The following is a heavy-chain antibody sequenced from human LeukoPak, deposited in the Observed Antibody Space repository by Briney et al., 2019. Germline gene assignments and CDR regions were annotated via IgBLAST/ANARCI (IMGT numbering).Heavy chain of an antibody. Sequence: SETLSLACTVSGGSIYSTSFYWGWIRQPPGKGLEWIGSMYYDGSTYYNPSLKSRVTISVDTSKNQFSLKLTSVTAADTAVYFCARRSDSGSDDGEDYFDYWGQGTLVTVSS. CDR1: GGSIYSTSFY. CDR2: MYYDGST. V-gene: IGHV4-39*01. D-gene: IGHD1-26*01. J-gene: IGHJ4*02. CDR3: ARRSDSGSDDGEDYFDY.